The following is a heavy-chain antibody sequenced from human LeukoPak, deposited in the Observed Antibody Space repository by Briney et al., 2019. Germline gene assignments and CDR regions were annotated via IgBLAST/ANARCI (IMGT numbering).Heavy chain of an antibody. D-gene: IGHD6-19*01. CDR3: ARQEYSSGWYPQFDY. CDR1: GGSISSSSDY. V-gene: IGHV4-39*01. Sequence: SETLSLTCSVSGGSISSSSDYWGWIRQPPGKGLEWIGSLYYSGSTYYNPSLKSRVTMSVDTSKNQFSLKLSSVTAADTAVYYCARQEYSSGWYPQFDYWGQGTLVTVSS. CDR2: LYYSGST. J-gene: IGHJ4*02.